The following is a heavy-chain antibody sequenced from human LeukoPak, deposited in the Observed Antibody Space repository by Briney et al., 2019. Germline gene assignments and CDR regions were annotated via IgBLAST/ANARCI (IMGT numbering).Heavy chain of an antibody. D-gene: IGHD3-10*01. CDR3: AGRDYGAGSYPFDY. CDR2: IYYGGST. V-gene: IGHV4-59*08. Sequence: SETLSLACTISGGSISSHYWSWIRLPPGKGLEWIGSIYYGGSTNYNPSLKSRVTISLDTSKNQFSLKLSSVTAADTAVYYCAGRDYGAGSYPFDYWGQGILVTVSS. J-gene: IGHJ4*02. CDR1: GGSISSHY.